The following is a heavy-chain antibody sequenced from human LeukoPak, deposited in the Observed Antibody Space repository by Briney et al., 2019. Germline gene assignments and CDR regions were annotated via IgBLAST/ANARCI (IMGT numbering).Heavy chain of an antibody. Sequence: SETLSLTCTVSGGSISSYYWSWIRQPPGKGLEWIGYIYYSGSTNYNASLKSRVTISLDTSNNQFSLKLTSVTAADTAVYYCARDRMITFGGIIVPNWYFDLWGRGTLVTVSS. V-gene: IGHV4-59*01. D-gene: IGHD3-16*02. J-gene: IGHJ2*01. CDR1: GGSISSYY. CDR2: IYYSGST. CDR3: ARDRMITFGGIIVPNWYFDL.